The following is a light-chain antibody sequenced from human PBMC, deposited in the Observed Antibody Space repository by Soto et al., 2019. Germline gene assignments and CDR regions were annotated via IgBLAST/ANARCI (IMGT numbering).Light chain of an antibody. CDR3: QQRSDWPWT. CDR2: DVS. Sequence: DIVMTHSPDTLSLYPGERATLSCRASQSVSSSYLAWYKQKPGQAPRILGYDVSNRATGIPARFSGGGSGTEFTLTISNLEPEDFAVYYCQQRSDWPWTFGQGTKVDIK. V-gene: IGKV3-11*01. J-gene: IGKJ1*01. CDR1: QSVSSSY.